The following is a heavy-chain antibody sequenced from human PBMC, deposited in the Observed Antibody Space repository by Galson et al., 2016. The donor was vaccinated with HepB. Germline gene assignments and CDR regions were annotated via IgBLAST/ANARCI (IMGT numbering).Heavy chain of an antibody. CDR1: GLTFSNYA. CDR2: ISDYGTNI. J-gene: IGHJ4*02. CDR3: STWGFTLGIDHWGY. Sequence: SLRLSCAMSGLTFSNYAMQWVRQAPGKGLEWVAVISDYGTNINYADSVKGRFTISRDNSDETLFLQMHSLKTEDTATYYCSTWGFTLGIDHWGYWGQGTLVTVSS. V-gene: IGHV3-30-3*02. D-gene: IGHD7-27*01.